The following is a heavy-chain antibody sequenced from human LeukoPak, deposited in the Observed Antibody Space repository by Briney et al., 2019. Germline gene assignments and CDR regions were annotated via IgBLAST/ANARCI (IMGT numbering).Heavy chain of an antibody. D-gene: IGHD3-22*01. Sequence: GGSLRLSCAASGFTFSNAWMSWVRQAPGKGLEWVGCIKSKTDGGTTDYAAPVKGRFTISRDDSKNTLYLQMNSLKTEDTAVYYCTTADSSGYYYVGDAFDIWGQGTMVTVSS. V-gene: IGHV3-15*01. CDR1: GFTFSNAW. CDR3: TTADSSGYYYVGDAFDI. CDR2: IKSKTDGGTT. J-gene: IGHJ3*02.